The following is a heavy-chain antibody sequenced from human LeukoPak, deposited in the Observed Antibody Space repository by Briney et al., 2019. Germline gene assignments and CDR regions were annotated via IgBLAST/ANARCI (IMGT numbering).Heavy chain of an antibody. CDR1: GFTFSSYA. D-gene: IGHD4-17*01. CDR3: AREDYGDYVDAEYFQH. CDR2: ISYDGSNK. V-gene: IGHV3-30-3*01. J-gene: IGHJ1*01. Sequence: GRSLRLSCAASGFTFSSYAMHWVRQAPGKGLEWVAVISYDGSNKYYADSVKGRFTISRDNSKNTLYLQMNSLRAEDTAVYYCAREDYGDYVDAEYFQHWGQGTLVTVSS.